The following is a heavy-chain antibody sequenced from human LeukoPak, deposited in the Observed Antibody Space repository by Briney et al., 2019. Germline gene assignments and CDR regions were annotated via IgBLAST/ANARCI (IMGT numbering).Heavy chain of an antibody. CDR3: ARPLRSSGYHCFDY. J-gene: IGHJ4*02. Sequence: EGSLRLSCAASGFTFSTYSMNWVRQAPGKGLEWISYITGSSSTIYYADSVKGRFTISRDNAKNSLYLQMNSLRAEDTAVYYCARPLRSSGYHCFDYWGQGTLVTVSS. D-gene: IGHD3-22*01. CDR2: ITGSSSTI. CDR1: GFTFSTYS. V-gene: IGHV3-48*01.